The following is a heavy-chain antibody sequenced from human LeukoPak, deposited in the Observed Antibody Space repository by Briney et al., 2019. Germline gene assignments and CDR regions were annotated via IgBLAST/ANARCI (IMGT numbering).Heavy chain of an antibody. J-gene: IGHJ4*02. CDR3: ARLQGRGDNYLDF. CDR1: GGSISTYY. D-gene: IGHD7-27*01. V-gene: IGHV4-59*08. CDR2: VSYSGST. Sequence: PSETLSLTCTVSGGSISTYYWSWLRQPPGKELEWIGYVSYSGSTNYNPSLKTLKSRVTMSVDTSKNQFSLKVSSVTAADTAVYYCARLQGRGDNYLDFWGQGALVTVSS.